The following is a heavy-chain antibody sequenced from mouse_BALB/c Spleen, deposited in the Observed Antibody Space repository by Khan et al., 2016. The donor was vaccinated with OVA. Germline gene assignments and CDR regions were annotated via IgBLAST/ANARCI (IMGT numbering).Heavy chain of an antibody. Sequence: VKLLESGPGLVAPSQTLSITCTVSGFSLTDYGVSWIRQPPGTGLELLGVIWGGGTTYYNSALTSRLSISKDNSKSQVFLKMNSLQTDDTAMYYCAKGLWSYYFALDYWGQGTSVTVSS. J-gene: IGHJ4*01. V-gene: IGHV2-6-5*01. CDR1: GFSLTDYG. CDR2: IWGGGTT. D-gene: IGHD1-1*02. CDR3: AKGLWSYYFALDY.